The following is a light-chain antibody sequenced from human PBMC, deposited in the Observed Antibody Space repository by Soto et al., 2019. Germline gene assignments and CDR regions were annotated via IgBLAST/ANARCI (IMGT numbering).Light chain of an antibody. CDR1: QSVTNN. V-gene: IGKV3-15*01. CDR3: QQYFDWPQS. CDR2: DAS. Sequence: EIVMSQSPATLSVSPGERDTLSCKASQSVTNNLAWYQQKPGQAPRLLIYDASTRATGIPARFSGSGSGTEFTLTISSLQSEDFAVFYCQQYFDWPQSFGQGTKV. J-gene: IGKJ1*01.